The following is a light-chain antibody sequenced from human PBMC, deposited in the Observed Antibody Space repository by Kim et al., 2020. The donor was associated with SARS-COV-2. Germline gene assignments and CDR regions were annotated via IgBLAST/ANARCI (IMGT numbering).Light chain of an antibody. J-gene: IGLJ2*01. V-gene: IGLV3-21*04. CDR1: SIGLQS. CDR3: QVWDTGREHSI. CDR2: YDT. Sequence: SYELTQPPSVSVAPGKTARITCGENSIGLQSDHWYQQKPGQAPVLVIYYDTDRPSGIPERFSGSNSGNTATLTISRVEAGDGADYYSQVWDTGREHSIFG.